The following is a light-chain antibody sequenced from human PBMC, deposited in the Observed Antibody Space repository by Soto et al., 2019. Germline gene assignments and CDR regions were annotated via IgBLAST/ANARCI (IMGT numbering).Light chain of an antibody. CDR3: QQYNNWPLT. J-gene: IGKJ4*01. V-gene: IGKV3-15*01. Sequence: ELVMTQSPATLSVPPGERATLSCRASQTVNNNLAWYQQKPGQAPRLLIYGASARATVIPARFSGSGSGTEFTLTISSLQSEDFAVYYCQQYNNWPLTFGGGTKVEIK. CDR1: QTVNNN. CDR2: GAS.